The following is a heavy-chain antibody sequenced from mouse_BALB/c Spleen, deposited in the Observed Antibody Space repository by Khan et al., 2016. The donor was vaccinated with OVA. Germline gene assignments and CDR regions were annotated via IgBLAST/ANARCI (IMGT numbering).Heavy chain of an antibody. J-gene: IGHJ1*01. V-gene: IGHV5-6-5*01. CDR1: GLTFSIYA. D-gene: IGHD1-3*01. Sequence: EVELVESGGGLVKPGGSLELSCAASGLTFSIYAMSWVRQTPEKRLEWVASISTGGSNYDVHSVKGRLAISRDNARNMLYLRMSSLRAEQTAMNYCSRGEYNGRGYFDVWGAGTLVTGSS. CDR3: SRGEYNGRGYFDV. CDR2: ISTGGSN.